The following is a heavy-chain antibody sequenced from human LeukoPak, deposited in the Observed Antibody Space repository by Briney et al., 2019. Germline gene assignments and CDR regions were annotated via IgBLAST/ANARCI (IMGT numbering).Heavy chain of an antibody. Sequence: ASVKVSCKASGYTFTGYYMHWVRQAPGQGLEWMGWINPNSGGTNYAQKFQGRVSMTRDTSISTAYMELSRLRSDDTAAYYCAKNMGYGDYWYFDLWGRGTLVTVSS. CDR2: INPNSGGT. V-gene: IGHV1-2*02. J-gene: IGHJ2*01. CDR1: GYTFTGYY. CDR3: AKNMGYGDYWYFDL. D-gene: IGHD4-17*01.